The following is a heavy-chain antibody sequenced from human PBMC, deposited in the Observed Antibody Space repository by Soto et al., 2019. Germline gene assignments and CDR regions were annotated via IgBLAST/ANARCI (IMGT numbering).Heavy chain of an antibody. Sequence: QVQLQQWGAGLLKPSETLSLTCAVYGGSFSGYYWSWIRQPPGKGLEWIGEINHSGSTNYNPSLNSRVTISVDTSKNQFSLKLSSVTATDTAVYYCARAFSGSYKPFDYWGQGTLVTVSS. D-gene: IGHD3-10*01. J-gene: IGHJ4*02. CDR2: INHSGST. V-gene: IGHV4-34*01. CDR3: ARAFSGSYKPFDY. CDR1: GGSFSGYY.